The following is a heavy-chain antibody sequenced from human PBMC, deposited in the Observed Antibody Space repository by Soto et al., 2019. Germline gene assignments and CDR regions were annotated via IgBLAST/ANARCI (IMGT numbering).Heavy chain of an antibody. CDR1: GYTLTELS. CDR3: ATDSVVAATALRSGASDI. D-gene: IGHD2-15*01. Sequence: ASVKVSCKVSGYTLTELSMHWVRQAPGKGLEWMGGFDPEDGETIYAQKFQGRVTMTEDTSTDTAYMELSSLRSEDTAVYYCATDSVVAATALRSGASDIWGQGTMVTVSS. CDR2: FDPEDGET. V-gene: IGHV1-24*01. J-gene: IGHJ3*02.